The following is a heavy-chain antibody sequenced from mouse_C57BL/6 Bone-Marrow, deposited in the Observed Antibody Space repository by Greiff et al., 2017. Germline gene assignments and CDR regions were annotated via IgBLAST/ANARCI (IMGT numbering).Heavy chain of an antibody. Sequence: QVQLQQPGAELVRPGSSVKLSCKASGYTFTSYWMDWVKQRPGQGLEWIGNIYPSDSETHYNQKFKDKATLTVDKSSSTAYMQLSSLTSEDSAVYYCARGGIEFITTVSGAMDYWGQGTSVTVSS. CDR3: ARGGIEFITTVSGAMDY. CDR1: GYTFTSYW. CDR2: IYPSDSET. D-gene: IGHD1-1*01. J-gene: IGHJ4*01. V-gene: IGHV1-61*01.